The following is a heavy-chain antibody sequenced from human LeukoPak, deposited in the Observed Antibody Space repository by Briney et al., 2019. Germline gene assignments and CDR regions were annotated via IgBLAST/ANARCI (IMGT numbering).Heavy chain of an antibody. V-gene: IGHV1-18*01. D-gene: IGHD3-10*01. CDR3: ARDVIYYGMDV. CDR1: NYTFTSYP. J-gene: IGHJ6*02. Sequence: ASVKVSCKASNYTFTSYPISWVRQAPGQGLEWMGWISAYNGNTNYAQKFQGRVTITADESTSTAYMELSSLRSEDTAVYYCARDVIYYGMDVWGQGTTVTVSS. CDR2: ISAYNGNT.